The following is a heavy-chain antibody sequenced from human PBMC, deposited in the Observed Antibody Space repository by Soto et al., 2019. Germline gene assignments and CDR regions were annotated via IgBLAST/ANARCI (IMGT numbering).Heavy chain of an antibody. CDR3: AQRPDQSWYKYSWFDP. CDR1: GFSLSTSGVG. CDR2: IYWDDDK. V-gene: IGHV2-5*02. J-gene: IGHJ5*02. D-gene: IGHD1-1*01. Sequence: SCPTLVNPTQTLTLTCTFSGFSLSTSGVGVGWIRQPPGKALEWVALIYWDDDKRYSPSLKSRLTITKDTSKNQVVLTMTNMDPVDTATYFCAQRPDQSWYKYSWFDPWGQGTMVTVYS.